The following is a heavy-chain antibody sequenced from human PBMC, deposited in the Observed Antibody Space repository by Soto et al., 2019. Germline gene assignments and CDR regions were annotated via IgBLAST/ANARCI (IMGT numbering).Heavy chain of an antibody. D-gene: IGHD6-19*01. V-gene: IGHV4-61*01. Sequence: SETLSLTCTVSGGSVSSGSYYWSWILQPPGKLLEWIGYIYYSGSTNYNPSLKSRVTISVDTSKNQFSLKLSSVTAADTAVYYCARFRYSSGWYRFDYWGQGTLVTVSS. CDR1: GGSVSSGSYY. J-gene: IGHJ4*02. CDR2: IYYSGST. CDR3: ARFRYSSGWYRFDY.